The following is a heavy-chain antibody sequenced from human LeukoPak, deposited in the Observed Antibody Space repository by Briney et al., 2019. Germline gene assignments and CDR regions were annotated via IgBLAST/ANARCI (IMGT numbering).Heavy chain of an antibody. V-gene: IGHV3-66*01. D-gene: IGHD4-17*01. CDR1: GFTATNNY. CDR2: IYSNGDT. Sequence: GSLKLSFSAAGFTATNNYWNWVPQPPGKGPEWISLIYSNGDTRYADSVKGRFTFSRDNSKNTPYLQMNSLRAEDTAVYYCTYGDYPLTYWGQGTLVSVSS. CDR3: TYGDYPLTY. J-gene: IGHJ4*02.